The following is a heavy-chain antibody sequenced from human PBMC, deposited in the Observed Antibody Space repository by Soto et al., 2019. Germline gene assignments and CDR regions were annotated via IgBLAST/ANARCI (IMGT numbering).Heavy chain of an antibody. CDR3: ARTDPGGWLYYFDY. V-gene: IGHV3-30-3*01. J-gene: IGHJ4*02. Sequence: GGSLRLSCAASGFTFSSYAMHWVRQAPGKGLEWVAVISYDGSNKYYADSVKGRFTISRDNSKNTLYLQMNSLRAEDTAVYYCARTDPGGWLYYFDYWGRGTLVTVSS. CDR2: ISYDGSNK. CDR1: GFTFSSYA. D-gene: IGHD6-19*01.